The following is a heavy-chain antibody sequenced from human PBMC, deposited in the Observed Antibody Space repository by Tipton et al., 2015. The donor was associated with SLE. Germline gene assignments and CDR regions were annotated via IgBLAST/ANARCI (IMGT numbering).Heavy chain of an antibody. J-gene: IGHJ4*02. CDR1: GFTFSSYG. D-gene: IGHD1-26*01. Sequence: RSLRLSCAASGFTFSSYGMHWVRQAPGKGLEWVAVIWYDGSNKYYADSVKGRFTISRDNSKNTLYLQMNSLRAEDTAVYYCAKDAVSGSYCDYWGQGTLVTVSS. V-gene: IGHV3-33*06. CDR3: AKDAVSGSYCDY. CDR2: IWYDGSNK.